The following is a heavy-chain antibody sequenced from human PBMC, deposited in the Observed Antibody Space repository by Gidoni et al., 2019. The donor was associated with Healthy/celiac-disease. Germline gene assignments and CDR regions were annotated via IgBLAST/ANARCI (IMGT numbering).Heavy chain of an antibody. CDR2: ISYDGSNK. CDR3: ARSLSKLEPGYFDY. J-gene: IGHJ4*02. Sequence: QVQLVESGGGVVQPGRSLRLSCAASGFTFSSYAMHWVRQAPGKGLELVAVISYDGSNKYYADSVKGRFTISRDNSKNTLYLQMNSLRAEDTAVYYCARSLSKLEPGYFDYWGQGTLVTVSS. V-gene: IGHV3-30*01. CDR1: GFTFSSYA. D-gene: IGHD1-1*01.